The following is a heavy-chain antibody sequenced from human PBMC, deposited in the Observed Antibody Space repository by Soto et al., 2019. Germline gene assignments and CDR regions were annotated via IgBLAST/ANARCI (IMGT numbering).Heavy chain of an antibody. CDR2: NYYSGST. Sequence: QVQLQESGPGLVKPSETLSLTCTVSGGSISSYYWSWIRQPPGKGLEWIGYNYYSGSTNYNPSLKSRVTISVATSKNQFSLKLSSGTAAYTAVYYCARMSDYYYYGMDVWGQGTTVTVSS. D-gene: IGHD3-3*01. CDR1: GGSISSYY. V-gene: IGHV4-59*01. CDR3: ARMSDYYYYGMDV. J-gene: IGHJ6*02.